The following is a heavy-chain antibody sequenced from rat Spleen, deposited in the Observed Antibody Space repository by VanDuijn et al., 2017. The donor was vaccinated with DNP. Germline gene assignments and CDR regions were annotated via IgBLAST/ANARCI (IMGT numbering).Heavy chain of an antibody. CDR3: ARDLVTTGIIDY. Sequence: EVQLVESGGDLVQPGRSLKLSCVASGFTFNNYWMTWIRQVPGKGLEWVASITSSGGSTYYPDSVKGRFTISRDNAKNTLYLQMNSLRSEDTATYYCARDLVTTGIIDYWGQGVMVTVSS. V-gene: IGHV5-31*01. J-gene: IGHJ2*01. CDR1: GFTFNNYW. D-gene: IGHD1-9*01. CDR2: ITSSGGST.